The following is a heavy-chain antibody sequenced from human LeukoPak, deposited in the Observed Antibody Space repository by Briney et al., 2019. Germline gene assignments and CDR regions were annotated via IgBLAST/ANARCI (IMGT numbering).Heavy chain of an antibody. D-gene: IGHD3-22*01. V-gene: IGHV1-46*01. J-gene: IGHJ4*02. Sequence: ASVKVSCKASGYTFTSYYMHWVRQAPGQGLEWMGIINPSGGSTCYAQKFQGRVTMTRDTSTSTVYMELSSLRSEDTAVYYCARVGAYDSSGSKYYFDYWGQGTLVTVSS. CDR1: GYTFTSYY. CDR3: ARVGAYDSSGSKYYFDY. CDR2: INPSGGST.